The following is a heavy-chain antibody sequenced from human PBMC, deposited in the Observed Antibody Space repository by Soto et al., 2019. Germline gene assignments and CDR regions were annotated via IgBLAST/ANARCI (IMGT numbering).Heavy chain of an antibody. Sequence: ASVKVACKASGYSFTGYYMHWVRHAPGQGLEWMGWINPNSGGTNYAQKFQGWVTMTRDTSISTAYMELSRLRSDDTAVYYCARESRGLRFLEWTHQRHYFDYWGQGTLVTVSS. CDR2: INPNSGGT. D-gene: IGHD3-3*01. J-gene: IGHJ4*02. CDR3: ARESRGLRFLEWTHQRHYFDY. V-gene: IGHV1-2*04. CDR1: GYSFTGYY.